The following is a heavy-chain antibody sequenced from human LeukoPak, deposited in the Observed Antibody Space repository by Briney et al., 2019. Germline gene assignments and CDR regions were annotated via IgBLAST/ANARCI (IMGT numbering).Heavy chain of an antibody. CDR2: IIPIFGTA. Sequence: ASVKVSCKASGYTFTGYYMHWVRQAPGQGLEWMGGIIPIFGTANYAQKFQGRVTITTDESTSTAYMELSSLRSEDTAVYYCARDGTPQWELLLDYYYYGMDVWGQGTTVTVSS. J-gene: IGHJ6*02. CDR3: ARDGTPQWELLLDYYYYGMDV. CDR1: GYTFTGYY. V-gene: IGHV1-69*05. D-gene: IGHD1-26*01.